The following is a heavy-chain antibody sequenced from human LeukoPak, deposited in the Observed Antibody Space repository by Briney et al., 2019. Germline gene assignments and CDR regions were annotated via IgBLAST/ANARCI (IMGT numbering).Heavy chain of an antibody. J-gene: IGHJ6*04. CDR1: GGTFISYA. Sequence: SVKVSCKASGGTFISYAISWVRQAPGQGLEWMGGIIPISGTANYAQKFQGRVTITADESTSTAYMELSSLRSEDTAVYYCARDRGRRTAAGTYYYYGMDVWGKGTTVTVSS. V-gene: IGHV1-69*13. CDR2: IIPISGTA. D-gene: IGHD6-13*01. CDR3: ARDRGRRTAAGTYYYYGMDV.